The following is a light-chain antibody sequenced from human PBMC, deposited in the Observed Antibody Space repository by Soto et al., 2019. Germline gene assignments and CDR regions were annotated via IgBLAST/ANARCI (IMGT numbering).Light chain of an antibody. CDR2: GAS. Sequence: EIVMTQSQATLSVSPGERATLSCRASQSVSSNLAWYQQKPGQAPRLLIYGASTRATAIPARFSGSGSGTEFTLTISSLQSEDFAVYYCQQYNNWPITFGQGTRLEI. CDR3: QQYNNWPIT. J-gene: IGKJ5*01. CDR1: QSVSSN. V-gene: IGKV3-15*01.